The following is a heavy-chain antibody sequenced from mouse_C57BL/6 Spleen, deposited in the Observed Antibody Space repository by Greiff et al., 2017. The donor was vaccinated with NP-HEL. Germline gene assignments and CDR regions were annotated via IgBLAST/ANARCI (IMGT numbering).Heavy chain of an antibody. CDR3: AREGGSSYNFDV. CDR1: GYTFTSYW. Sequence: QVQLKQSGAELVRPGSSVKLSCKASGYTFTSYWMHWVKQRPIQGLEWIGNIDPSDSETHYNQKFKDKATLTVDKSSSTAYMQLSSLTSEDSAVYYCAREGGSSYNFDVWGTGTTVTVSS. J-gene: IGHJ1*03. D-gene: IGHD1-1*01. CDR2: IDPSDSET. V-gene: IGHV1-52*01.